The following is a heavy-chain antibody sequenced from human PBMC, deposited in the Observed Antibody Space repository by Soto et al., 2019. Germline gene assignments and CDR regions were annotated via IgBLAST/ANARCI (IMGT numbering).Heavy chain of an antibody. J-gene: IGHJ5*02. D-gene: IGHD3-10*01. CDR2: IIPIFGTA. V-gene: IGHV1-69*01. Sequence: QVQLVQSGAEVKKPGSSVKVSCKASGGTFSSYAISWVRQAPGQGLEWMGGIIPIFGTANYAQKFQGRVTITADESTSTAYMELSSLRSEDTAVYYCARDWGYGSGSYEYWFDPWGQGTLVTVSS. CDR3: ARDWGYGSGSYEYWFDP. CDR1: GGTFSSYA.